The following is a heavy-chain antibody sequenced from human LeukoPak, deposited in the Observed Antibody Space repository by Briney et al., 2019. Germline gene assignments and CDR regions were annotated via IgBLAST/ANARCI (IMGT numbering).Heavy chain of an antibody. CDR3: ARERVHFDWWITFVY. Sequence: SVKVSCKASGGTFSSYAISWVRQAPGQGLELMGGIITIFGTANYAQKFQGRVTITTDESTSTAYMELSSLRSEDTAVYYCARERVHFDWWITFVYWGQGTLVTVSS. CDR2: IITIFGTA. V-gene: IGHV1-69*05. D-gene: IGHD3-9*01. J-gene: IGHJ4*02. CDR1: GGTFSSYA.